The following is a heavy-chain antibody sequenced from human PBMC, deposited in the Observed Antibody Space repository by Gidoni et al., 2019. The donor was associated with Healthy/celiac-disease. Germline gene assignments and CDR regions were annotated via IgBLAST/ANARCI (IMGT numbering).Heavy chain of an antibody. V-gene: IGHV3-53*02. CDR1: GLPLSSNY. J-gene: IGHJ4*02. CDR2: LYSGGNT. Sequence: EVPLVETGGGLIQPGGSLRLSCAASGLPLSSNYMSWVRQAPGKGLEWVSVLYSGGNTHYADSVKGRFTISRDNSKNTLYLQMNSLRAEDTAVYYCARGNYYDTRGNDYWGQGTLVTVSS. CDR3: ARGNYYDTRGNDY. D-gene: IGHD3-22*01.